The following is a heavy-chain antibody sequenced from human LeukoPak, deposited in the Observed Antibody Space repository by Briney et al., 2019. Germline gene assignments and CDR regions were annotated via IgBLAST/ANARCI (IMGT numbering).Heavy chain of an antibody. J-gene: IGHJ4*02. D-gene: IGHD1-26*01. Sequence: GGSLRLSCEASVFTFSTYWMTWVRQAPGKGLEWVANIKEDGSEKSYVDSVKGRFTISKDNAKNSLYLQMNSLRAEDTAVYYCARIHSGSYYMGFDYWGQGALVTISS. CDR1: VFTFSTYW. CDR2: IKEDGSEK. V-gene: IGHV3-7*01. CDR3: ARIHSGSYYMGFDY.